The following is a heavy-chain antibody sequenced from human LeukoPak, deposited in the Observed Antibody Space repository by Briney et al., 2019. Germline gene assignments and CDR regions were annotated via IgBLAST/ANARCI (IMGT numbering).Heavy chain of an antibody. CDR3: AKRYPVGATNLFDY. J-gene: IGHJ4*02. V-gene: IGHV3-23*01. Sequence: GGSLRLSCAASGFTFSSYGMSWVRQAPGKGLEWVSAISCSGGSTYYADSVKGRFTISRDNSKKTLYLQMNSLRAEDTAVYYCAKRYPVGATNLFDYWGQGTLVTVSS. CDR1: GFTFSSYG. CDR2: ISCSGGST. D-gene: IGHD1-26*01.